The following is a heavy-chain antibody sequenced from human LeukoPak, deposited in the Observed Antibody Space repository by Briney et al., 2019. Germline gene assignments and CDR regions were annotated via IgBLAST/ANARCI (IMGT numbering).Heavy chain of an antibody. CDR2: IYNTGST. D-gene: IGHD1-26*01. CDR3: ARYSGSSGGYFDS. CDR1: GGSISNYY. J-gene: IGHJ4*02. V-gene: IGHV4-59*01. Sequence: KASETLSLTCNVSGGSISNYYWSWIRQPPGKGLEWIGYIYNTGSTNYNPSLKSRVTISVDTSKNQFSLKLTSMTAADTAVYYCARYSGSSGGYFDSWGQGALVTVSS.